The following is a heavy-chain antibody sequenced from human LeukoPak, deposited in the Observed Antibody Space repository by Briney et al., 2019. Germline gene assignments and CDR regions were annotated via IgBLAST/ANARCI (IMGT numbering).Heavy chain of an antibody. CDR1: GFTVSSYS. V-gene: IGHV3-21*06. J-gene: IGHJ2*01. Sequence: PGGSLRLSCAVSGFTVSSYSMHWVRQAPGKGLDWVSSISSNSIYIYYATSVEGRFTISRDNAKNSLYLQMNTLRAEDTAVYYCATTRLFDHGGNSVNYFDLWGRGTLVTVSS. CDR2: ISSNSIYI. CDR3: ATTRLFDHGGNSVNYFDL. D-gene: IGHD4-23*01.